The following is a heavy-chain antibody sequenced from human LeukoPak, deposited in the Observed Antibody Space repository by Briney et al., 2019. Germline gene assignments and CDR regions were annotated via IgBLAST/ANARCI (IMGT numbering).Heavy chain of an antibody. CDR2: IYYSGGT. CDR3: ARDSAYSSSSGIDY. Sequence: SETLSLTCTVSGGSISSGDYYWSWIRQPPGKGLEWIGYIYYSGGTYYNPSLKSRVTISVDTSKNQFSLKLSSVTAADTAVYYCARDSAYSSSSGIDYWGQGTLVTVSS. D-gene: IGHD6-6*01. V-gene: IGHV4-30-4*01. J-gene: IGHJ4*02. CDR1: GGSISSGDYY.